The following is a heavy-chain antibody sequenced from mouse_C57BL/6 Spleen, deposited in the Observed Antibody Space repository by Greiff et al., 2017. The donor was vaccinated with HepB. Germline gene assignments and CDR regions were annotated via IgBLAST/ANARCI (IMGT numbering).Heavy chain of an antibody. CDR1: GYAFSSYW. V-gene: IGHV1-80*01. CDR2: IYPGDGDT. Sequence: VQRVESGAELVKPGASVKISCKASGYAFSSYWMNWVKQRPGKGLEWIGQIYPGDGDTNYNGKFKGKATLTADKSSSTAYMQLSSLTSEDSAVYFCARGVYYGYYFDYWGQGTTLTVSS. D-gene: IGHD2-2*01. J-gene: IGHJ2*01. CDR3: ARGVYYGYYFDY.